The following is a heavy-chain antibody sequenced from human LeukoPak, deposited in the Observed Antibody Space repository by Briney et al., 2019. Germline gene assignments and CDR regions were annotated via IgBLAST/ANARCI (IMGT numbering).Heavy chain of an antibody. J-gene: IGHJ4*02. CDR2: ISSSSTYI. Sequence: KTGGSLRLSCAASGFTFSSYTMNWVRQAPGKGLEWVSSISSSSTYIYYADSVKGRFTISRDNAKNSLYLQMNSLRAEDTAVYYCARGGGYCGGDCYGIDYWGQGTLVTVSS. V-gene: IGHV3-21*01. D-gene: IGHD2-21*01. CDR1: GFTFSSYT. CDR3: ARGGGYCGGDCYGIDY.